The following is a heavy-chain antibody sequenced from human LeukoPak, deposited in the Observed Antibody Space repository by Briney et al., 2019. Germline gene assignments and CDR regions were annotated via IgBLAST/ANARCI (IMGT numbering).Heavy chain of an antibody. D-gene: IGHD6-13*01. V-gene: IGHV3-74*01. CDR1: GFTFSSHW. CDR2: INKDGRTT. Sequence: GGSLRLSCAASGFTFSSHWMHWVRQVPGKGLVWVSRINKDGRTTNYADSVKGRFTISRDNAKNSLYLQMNSLRAEDTAVYYCARQGSSWYYAFDIWGQGTMVTVSS. CDR3: ARQGSSWYYAFDI. J-gene: IGHJ3*02.